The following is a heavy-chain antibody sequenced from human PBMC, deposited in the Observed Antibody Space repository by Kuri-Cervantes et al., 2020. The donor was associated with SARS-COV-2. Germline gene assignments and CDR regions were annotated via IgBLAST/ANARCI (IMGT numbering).Heavy chain of an antibody. V-gene: IGHV4-34*01. CDR1: GGSFSGYY. CDR3: ARGRKNVSSGAARPTRYDP. J-gene: IGHJ5*02. Sequence: GSLRLSCAVYGGSFSGYYWSWIRQPPGKGLEWIGEINHSGSTNYNPSLKSRVTISVDTSKNQFSLKLSSVTAADTAVYYCARGRKNVSSGAARPTRYDPWGQGTLVTVSS. CDR2: INHSGST. D-gene: IGHD6-6*01.